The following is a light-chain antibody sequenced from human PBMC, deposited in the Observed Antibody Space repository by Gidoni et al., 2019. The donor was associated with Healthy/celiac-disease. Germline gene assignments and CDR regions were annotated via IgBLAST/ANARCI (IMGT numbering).Light chain of an antibody. CDR1: QSVSSN. J-gene: IGKJ1*01. CDR3: QQYNNWPPRA. V-gene: IGKV3-15*01. CDR2: GAS. Sequence: IVMTQSPATLSVFPGERATLPCRASQSVSSNLAWYQQKPGQAPRLLIYGASTRATGIPARFSGSGSGTAFTLTISSLQSEDFAVYYCQQYNNWPPRAFGQGTKVEIK.